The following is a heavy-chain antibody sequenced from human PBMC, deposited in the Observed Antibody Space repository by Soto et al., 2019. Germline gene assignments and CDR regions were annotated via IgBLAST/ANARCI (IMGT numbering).Heavy chain of an antibody. Sequence: GGSLRLSCAASGFTFSSFAMSWVRQAPGKGLEWVSTINKSGGSTYYADSVKGRFTISRDNSRNMLFLQINGLRAEDTAVYYCAKDPPTTGTTFDYWGRGTLVTVSS. V-gene: IGHV3-23*01. CDR1: GFTFSSFA. CDR2: INKSGGST. CDR3: AKDPPTTGTTFDY. D-gene: IGHD1-1*01. J-gene: IGHJ4*02.